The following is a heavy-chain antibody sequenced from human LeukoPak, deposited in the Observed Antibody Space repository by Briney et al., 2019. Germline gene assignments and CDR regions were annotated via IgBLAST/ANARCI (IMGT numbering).Heavy chain of an antibody. CDR1: GFTFSSYS. V-gene: IGHV3-21*04. CDR2: ISSSSSYI. Sequence: GGSLRLSCAASGFTFSSYSMNWVRQAPGKGLEWVSSISSSSSYIYYADSVKGRFTISRDNAKNSLYLQMNSLRAEDTAVYYCARVVAAAGFSGSYSLDYWGQGTLVTVSS. J-gene: IGHJ4*02. D-gene: IGHD1-26*01. CDR3: ARVVAAAGFSGSYSLDY.